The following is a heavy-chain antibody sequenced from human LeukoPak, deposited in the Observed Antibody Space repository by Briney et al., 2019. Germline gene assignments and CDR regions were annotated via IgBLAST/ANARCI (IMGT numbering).Heavy chain of an antibody. J-gene: IGHJ4*02. CDR3: AKDLVTGSLDY. V-gene: IGHV3-23*01. CDR1: GFTFNRYG. Sequence: GGSLRLSCAASGFTFNRYGMNWVRQAPGKGLEWVSSISGSGGSTYYADSVKGRFTISRDNSKNTLYLQMNSLRAEDTAVYYCAKDLVTGSLDYWGQGTLVTVSS. D-gene: IGHD3-10*01. CDR2: ISGSGGST.